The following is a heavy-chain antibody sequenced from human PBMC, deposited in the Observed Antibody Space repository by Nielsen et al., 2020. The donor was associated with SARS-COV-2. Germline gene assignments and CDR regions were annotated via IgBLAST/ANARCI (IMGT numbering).Heavy chain of an antibody. V-gene: IGHV1-3*01. CDR3: ASSVTRENWFDP. D-gene: IGHD4-17*01. CDR2: INAGNGNT. CDR1: GYTFTSYA. J-gene: IGHJ5*02. Sequence: ASVKVSCKASGYTFTSYAMHWVRQAPGQRLEWMGWINAGNGNTKYSQKFQGRVTMTTDTSTSTAYMELRSLRSDDTAVYYCASSVTRENWFDPWGQGTLVTVSS.